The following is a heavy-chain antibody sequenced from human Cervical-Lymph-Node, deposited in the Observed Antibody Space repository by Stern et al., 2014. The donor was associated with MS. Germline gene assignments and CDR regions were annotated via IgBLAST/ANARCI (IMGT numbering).Heavy chain of an antibody. V-gene: IGHV3-74*02. Sequence: EVQLVESGGGSVQPGESLRLSCVASGITFSSQWMHWIRQVPGRGLAWVSRISPEGGKKKYLDSVKGRFTISRDNAKNTVFLQMDSLRADDTAVYYCATYNWAVGDHDVWGQGTMVTVSS. CDR2: ISPEGGKK. CDR3: ATYNWAVGDHDV. CDR1: GITFSSQW. D-gene: IGHD1-20*01. J-gene: IGHJ3*01.